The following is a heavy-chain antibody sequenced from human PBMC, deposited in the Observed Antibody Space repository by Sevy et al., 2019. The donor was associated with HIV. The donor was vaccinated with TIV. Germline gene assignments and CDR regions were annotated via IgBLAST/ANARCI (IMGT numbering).Heavy chain of an antibody. Sequence: GGSLRLSCAASGFTFSSYWMHWVRQAPGKGLVWVSRINSDGSSTRYADSVKGRFTISRDNAKNTLYLQMNSLRAEDTAVYYCARDKTPYYYYYYMDVWGKGTTVTVSS. J-gene: IGHJ6*03. CDR3: ARDKTPYYYYYYMDV. CDR2: INSDGSST. CDR1: GFTFSSYW. V-gene: IGHV3-74*01.